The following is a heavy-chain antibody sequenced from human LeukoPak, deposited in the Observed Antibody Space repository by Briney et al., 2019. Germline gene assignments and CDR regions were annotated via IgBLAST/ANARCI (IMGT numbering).Heavy chain of an antibody. CDR3: ARDERLLSFLK. J-gene: IGHJ4*02. Sequence: GGSLRLSCAASGFTFSSYSMNWVRQAPGKGLEWVSSISSSSSYIYYADSVKGRFTISRDNSKNTLYLQMNSLRAEDTAIYYCARDERLLSFLKWGQGTLVIVSS. D-gene: IGHD3-3*01. CDR1: GFTFSSYS. CDR2: ISSSSSYI. V-gene: IGHV3-21*04.